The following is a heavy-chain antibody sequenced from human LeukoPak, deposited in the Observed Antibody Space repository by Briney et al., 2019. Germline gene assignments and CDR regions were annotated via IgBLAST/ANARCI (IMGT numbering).Heavy chain of an antibody. V-gene: IGHV3-7*01. CDR1: GFTFSSYG. D-gene: IGHD6-13*01. Sequence: PGRSLRLSCAASGFTFSSYGMSWVRQSPGKGLEWVANVNQDGSENHYVDSVKGRFTISRDNAKNSAFVQMNGLRVEDTAVYYCVRAGGSSWSDFWGQGTLVTVAS. CDR3: VRAGGSSWSDF. CDR2: VNQDGSEN. J-gene: IGHJ4*02.